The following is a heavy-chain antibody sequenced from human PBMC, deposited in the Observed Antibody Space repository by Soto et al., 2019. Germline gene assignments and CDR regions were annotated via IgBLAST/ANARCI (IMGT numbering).Heavy chain of an antibody. CDR2: IIPIFGTA. CDR3: ARGKTFTMVRGVITNDYYYYYGMDV. CDR1: GGTFSSYA. J-gene: IGHJ6*02. Sequence: SVKVSCKASGGTFSSYAISWVRQAPGQGLEWMGGIIPIFGTANYAQKFQGRVTITADESTSTAYMELSSLRSEDTAVYYCARGKTFTMVRGVITNDYYYYYGMDVWGQGTTVTVSS. V-gene: IGHV1-69*13. D-gene: IGHD3-10*01.